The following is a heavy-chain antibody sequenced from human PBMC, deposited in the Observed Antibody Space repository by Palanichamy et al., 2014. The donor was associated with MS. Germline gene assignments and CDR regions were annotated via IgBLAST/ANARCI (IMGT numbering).Heavy chain of an antibody. V-gene: IGHV3-21*01. Sequence: SISSSSSYIYYADSVKGRFTISRDNAKNSLYLQMNSLRAEDTAVYYCARPSYNCGGDCSSESDYYYYAMDVWGQGTTVTVSS. J-gene: IGHJ6*02. CDR2: ISSSSSYI. CDR3: ARPSYNCGGDCSSESDYYYYAMDV. D-gene: IGHD2-21*02.